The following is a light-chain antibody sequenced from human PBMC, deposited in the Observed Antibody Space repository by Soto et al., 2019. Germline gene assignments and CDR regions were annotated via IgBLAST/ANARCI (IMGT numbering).Light chain of an antibody. CDR3: QQYFEWPPMT. CDR1: QSISSW. V-gene: IGKV1-5*03. CDR2: KAS. J-gene: IGKJ1*01. Sequence: DIQMTQSPSTLSASVGDRVTITCRASQSISSWLAWYQQKPGKAPKLLIYKASSLESGVPSRFSGSGSGTEFTLTISSLRSEDSAIYYCQQYFEWPPMTFGQGTQVDIK.